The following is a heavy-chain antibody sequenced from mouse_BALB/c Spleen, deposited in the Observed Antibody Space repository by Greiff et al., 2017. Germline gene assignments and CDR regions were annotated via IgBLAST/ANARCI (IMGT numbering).Heavy chain of an antibody. Sequence: VQLQQSGPGLVKPSQSLSLTCTVTGYSITSDYAWNWIRQFPGNQLEWMGYISYSGSTSYNPSLKSRISITRDTSKNQFFLQLNSVTTEDTATYYCANYGNLAWFAYWGQGTLVTVSA. D-gene: IGHD2-1*01. CDR2: ISYSGST. V-gene: IGHV3-2*02. CDR1: GYSITSDYA. CDR3: ANYGNLAWFAY. J-gene: IGHJ3*01.